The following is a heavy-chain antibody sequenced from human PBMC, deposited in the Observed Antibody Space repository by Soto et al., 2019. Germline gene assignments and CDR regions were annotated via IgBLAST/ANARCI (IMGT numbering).Heavy chain of an antibody. CDR1: GGTFSSYA. J-gene: IGHJ5*02. V-gene: IGHV1-69*13. CDR3: AREKGGYCSGGSCYSKGLWFDP. CDR2: IIPIFGTA. Sequence: SVKVSCKASGGTFSSYAISWVRQAPGQGLEWMGGIIPIFGTANYAQKFQGRVTITADESTSTAYMELSSLRSEDTAVHYCAREKGGYCSGGSCYSKGLWFDPCGQGTLVTVSS. D-gene: IGHD2-15*01.